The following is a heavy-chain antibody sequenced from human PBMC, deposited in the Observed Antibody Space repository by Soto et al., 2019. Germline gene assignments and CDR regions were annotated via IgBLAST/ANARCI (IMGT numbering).Heavy chain of an antibody. V-gene: IGHV5-51*01. J-gene: IGHJ6*02. CDR2: IYPGDSDT. CDR3: ASLGYSYESGMDV. CDR1: GYSFTSYW. D-gene: IGHD5-18*01. Sequence: GESLKISCKGSGYSFTSYWIGWVRQMPGKGLEWMGIIYPGDSDTRYSPSFQGQATISADKSISTAYLQWSSLKASDTAMYYCASLGYSYESGMDVWGQGTTVTVSS.